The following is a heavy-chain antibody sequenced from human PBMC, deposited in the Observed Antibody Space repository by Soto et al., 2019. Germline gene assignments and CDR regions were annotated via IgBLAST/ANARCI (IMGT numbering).Heavy chain of an antibody. D-gene: IGHD2-15*01. CDR2: INHSGST. V-gene: IGHV4-34*01. CDR3: ARRWGRIFDY. J-gene: IGHJ4*02. CDR1: GGSFNGYF. Sequence: PSETLSLTCAVYGGSFNGYFWTWIRQPPGRGLEWIGEINHSGSTNYNPSLKSRVTISVDTSKNQFSLKLSSVTAADTAVYYCARRWGRIFDYWGQGTLVTVSS.